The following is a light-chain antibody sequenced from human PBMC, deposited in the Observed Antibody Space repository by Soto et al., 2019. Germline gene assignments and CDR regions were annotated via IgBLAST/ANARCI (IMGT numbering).Light chain of an antibody. CDR2: SDS. CDR1: SSTIGSKT. J-gene: IGLJ3*02. CDR3: ASWDDSLNGPV. Sequence: QSVLTQPPSASGTPGQRVAISCSGSSSTIGSKTVNWYQQLPGTAPKLLMYSDSQRPSGVPDRFSGSKSGTSASLAISGLQSEDEADYYCASWDDSLNGPVFGGGTKLTVL. V-gene: IGLV1-44*01.